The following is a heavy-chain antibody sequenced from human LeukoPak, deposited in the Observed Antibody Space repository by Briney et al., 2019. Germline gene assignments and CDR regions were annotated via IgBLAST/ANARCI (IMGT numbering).Heavy chain of an antibody. V-gene: IGHV4-59*01. CDR1: SGSISRYY. CDR2: SYYSGST. Sequence: SETLSLTCTVSSGSISRYYWNWIRQPPGKGLEWIGYSYYSGSTNYNPSLKSRVTISVDTSKNQFSLKLSSVTAADTAVYYCARGAVVGYDSIGYYYYFDYWGQGTLVTVSS. D-gene: IGHD3-22*01. CDR3: ARGAVVGYDSIGYYYYFDY. J-gene: IGHJ4*02.